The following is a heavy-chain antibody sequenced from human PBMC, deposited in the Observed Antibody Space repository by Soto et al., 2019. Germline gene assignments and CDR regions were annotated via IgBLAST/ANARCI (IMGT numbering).Heavy chain of an antibody. V-gene: IGHV1-18*01. CDR2: ISGYNGNT. D-gene: IGHD2-21*01. CDR3: ARTVEYDSIPYYYADF. Sequence: ASVKDSCKASGYTFNTYAITWVRQAPGQGLEWMGWISGYNGNTNYAQTLQGRGTMTTDTSTSTAYLELRSLRSDDTAVYYCARTVEYDSIPYYYADFWGQGTLVTVSS. J-gene: IGHJ4*01. CDR1: GYTFNTYA.